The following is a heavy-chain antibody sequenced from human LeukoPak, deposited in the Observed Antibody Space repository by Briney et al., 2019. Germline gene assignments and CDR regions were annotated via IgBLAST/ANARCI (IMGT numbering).Heavy chain of an antibody. D-gene: IGHD6-19*01. V-gene: IGHV4-61*02. CDR1: GGSISSGSYY. CDR3: ARDQWYSSGWEDSYYMDV. CDR2: IYSSGST. J-gene: IGHJ6*03. Sequence: PSETLSLTCTVSGGSISSGSYYWSWIRQPAGEGLEWIGRIYSSGSTNYNPSLKSRVTISVDTSKNQFSLKLSSVTAADTAVYYCARDQWYSSGWEDSYYMDVWGKGATVTVSS.